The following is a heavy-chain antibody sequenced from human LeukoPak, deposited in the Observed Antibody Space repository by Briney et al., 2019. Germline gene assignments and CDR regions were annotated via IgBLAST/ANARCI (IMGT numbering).Heavy chain of an antibody. J-gene: IGHJ5*02. CDR1: GFTFSSYW. D-gene: IGHD2/OR15-2a*01. V-gene: IGHV3-7*02. Sequence: PGGSLRLSCAASGFTFSSYWMTWVRQAPGKGLEWVGNINQDGSEKYYVDSVKGRFTISRDNAKNSLYLQMNSLRVEDTAVYACTDKNLAWGPGTLVTVSS. CDR2: INQDGSEK. CDR3: TDKNLA.